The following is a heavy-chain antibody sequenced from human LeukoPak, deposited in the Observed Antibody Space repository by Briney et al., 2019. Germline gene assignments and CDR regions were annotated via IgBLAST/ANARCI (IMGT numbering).Heavy chain of an antibody. CDR1: GYSISSGFY. CDR2: IYHSGST. CDR3: ARAVGTSRNFFDY. Sequence: PSETLSLTCTVSGYSISSGFYWGWIRQPPGKGLECIGSIYHSGSTYYNPSLKSRVTISVDTSKNQFSLNLSSVTAADTAMYYCARAVGTSRNFFDYWGQGTLVTVSS. V-gene: IGHV4-38-2*02. D-gene: IGHD4-23*01. J-gene: IGHJ4*02.